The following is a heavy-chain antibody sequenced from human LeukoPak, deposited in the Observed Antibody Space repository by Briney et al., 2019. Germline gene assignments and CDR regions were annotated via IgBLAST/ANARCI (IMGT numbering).Heavy chain of an antibody. CDR2: ISSSSSYL. CDR1: GFTFSSYS. J-gene: IGHJ3*02. CDR3: ARVNGLNAFDI. D-gene: IGHD2-8*01. Sequence: GGSLRLSCAASGFTFSSYSMNWVRQAPGKGLEWVSSISSSSSYLYYADSVKGRFTISRDNAKNSLYLQMNSLRAEDTAVYYCARVNGLNAFDIWGQGTMVTVSS. V-gene: IGHV3-21*01.